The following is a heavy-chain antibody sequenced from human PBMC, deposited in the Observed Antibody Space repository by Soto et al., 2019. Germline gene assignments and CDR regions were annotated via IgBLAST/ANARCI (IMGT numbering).Heavy chain of an antibody. Sequence: ASVKVSCKASGYTFTSYAMHWVRQAPGQRLEWMGWISAYNGNTNYAQKLQGRVTMTTDTSTSTAYMELRSLRSDNTAVYYCARFALVGSPFDPWGQGTLVTVSS. V-gene: IGHV1-18*01. CDR2: ISAYNGNT. CDR1: GYTFTSYA. CDR3: ARFALVGSPFDP. J-gene: IGHJ5*02. D-gene: IGHD2-15*01.